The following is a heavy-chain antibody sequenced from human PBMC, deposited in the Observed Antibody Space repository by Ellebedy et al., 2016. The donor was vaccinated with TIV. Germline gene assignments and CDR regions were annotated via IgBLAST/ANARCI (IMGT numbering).Heavy chain of an antibody. Sequence: SETLSLXXAVYGGSFSGYYWSWIRQPPGKGLEWIGEINHSENTNYNPSLKSRVTISVDTSKNQFSLKLSSVTAADTAVYYCAGRRFPAAFDLWGQGTMVTVSP. CDR1: GGSFSGYY. CDR3: AGRRFPAAFDL. V-gene: IGHV4-34*01. CDR2: INHSENT. D-gene: IGHD2-2*01. J-gene: IGHJ3*01.